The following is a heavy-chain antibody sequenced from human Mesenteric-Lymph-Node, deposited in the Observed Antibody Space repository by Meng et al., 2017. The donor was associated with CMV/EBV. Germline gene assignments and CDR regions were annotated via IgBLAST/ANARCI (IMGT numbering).Heavy chain of an antibody. CDR1: GGTFSSYV. D-gene: IGHD3-10*01. V-gene: IGHV1-69*06. J-gene: IGHJ4*02. CDR3: ASPFSGIYIDYLFDY. Sequence: SVKVSCKASGGTFSSYVISWVRQAPGQGLEWMGGIIPIMGTTNYAQKFQGRVTIIADKSTSTSYMELTSLRSDDTATYYCASPFSGIYIDYLFDYWGQGTVVTVSS. CDR2: IIPIMGTT.